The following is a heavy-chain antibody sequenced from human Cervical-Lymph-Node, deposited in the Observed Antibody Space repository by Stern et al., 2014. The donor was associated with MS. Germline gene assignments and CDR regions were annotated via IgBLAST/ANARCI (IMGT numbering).Heavy chain of an antibody. CDR3: AKDGSSSLTGGAFDI. J-gene: IGHJ3*02. CDR1: GLTFGDYA. CDR2: ISWNSDNI. Sequence: QLVESGGGLVQPGRSLRLSCAVSGLTFGDYAMHWVRQAPGKGLEWVSGISWNSDNIGYAESVKGRFTISRDNVKNSLYLQMNTLRPEDTAFYYCAKDGSSSLTGGAFDIWGQGTMVTVSS. D-gene: IGHD6-13*01. V-gene: IGHV3-9*01.